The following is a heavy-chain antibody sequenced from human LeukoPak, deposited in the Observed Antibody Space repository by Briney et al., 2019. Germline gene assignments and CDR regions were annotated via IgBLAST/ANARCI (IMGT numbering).Heavy chain of an antibody. D-gene: IGHD3-3*01. J-gene: IGHJ4*02. Sequence: GGSLRLSCAASGFTFSSYGMHWVRQAPGKGLEWVAVISYDGSNKYYADSVKGRFTISRDNSKNTLYLQMNSLRAEDTAVYYCARDEGHDYDFWSGYYPADYWGQGTLVTVSS. CDR1: GFTFSSYG. CDR2: ISYDGSNK. V-gene: IGHV3-30*19. CDR3: ARDEGHDYDFWSGYYPADY.